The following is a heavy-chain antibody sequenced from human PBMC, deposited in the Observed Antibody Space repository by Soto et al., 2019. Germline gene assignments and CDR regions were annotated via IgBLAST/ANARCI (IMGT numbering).Heavy chain of an antibody. V-gene: IGHV4-31*03. CDR2: IYYSGNT. D-gene: IGHD3-10*01. CDR3: ARTVGSGSPDFDY. J-gene: IGHJ4*02. CDR1: VAYITRDAYS. Sequence: SETLSLSCIVSVAYITRDAYSGRGLRQHPGKGLEWIGHIYYSGNTYYDLSLGSRLTISVATSKNQFSLRLTSVTAADTAVYYCARTVGSGSPDFDYWGQGTPVTVSS.